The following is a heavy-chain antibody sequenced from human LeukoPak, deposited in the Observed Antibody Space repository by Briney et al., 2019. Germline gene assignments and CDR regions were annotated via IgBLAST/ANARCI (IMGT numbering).Heavy chain of an antibody. CDR3: ARSRTMRYDILTGHYGMDV. CDR1: GGSISSYY. Sequence: PSETLSLTCTVSGGSISSYYWSWIRQPPGKGLEWLGYIYYSGSTNYYASLKSRVTISVDTSKTQFSLKLSSVTAADTAVYYCARSRTMRYDILTGHYGMDVWGKGTTVTVSS. CDR2: IYYSGST. J-gene: IGHJ6*04. D-gene: IGHD3-9*01. V-gene: IGHV4-59*01.